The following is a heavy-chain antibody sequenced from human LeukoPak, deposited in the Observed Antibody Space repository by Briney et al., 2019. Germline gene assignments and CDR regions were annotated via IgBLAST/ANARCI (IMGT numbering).Heavy chain of an antibody. V-gene: IGHV3-64*01. CDR2: ISSNGGST. CDR3: ARVGYTSYYYYGMDV. D-gene: IGHD6-13*01. CDR1: GFTFSSYA. J-gene: IGHJ6*02. Sequence: GASLRLSCAASGFTFSSYAMHWVRQAPGKGLEYVSAISSNGGSTYYANSVKGRFTISRDNSKNTLYLQMGSLRAEDMAVYYCARVGYTSYYYYGMDVWGQGTTVTVSS.